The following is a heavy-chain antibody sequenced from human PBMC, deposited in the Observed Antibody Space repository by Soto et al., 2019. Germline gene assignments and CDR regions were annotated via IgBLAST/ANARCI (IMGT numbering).Heavy chain of an antibody. CDR2: IYYSGSS. J-gene: IGHJ6*02. CDR3: ARGTMLRGPGYYYAMDV. V-gene: IGHV4-31*03. Sequence: SETLSLTCPFSGDSISRNCYFWTWIRPHPGKGLEWIGYIYYSGSSYYNPSLKSRVIISVDTSKNHFSLNLTAVTAADTAVYYCARGTMLRGPGYYYAMDVWGQGTTVTVSS. CDR1: GDSISRNCYF. D-gene: IGHD3-10*01.